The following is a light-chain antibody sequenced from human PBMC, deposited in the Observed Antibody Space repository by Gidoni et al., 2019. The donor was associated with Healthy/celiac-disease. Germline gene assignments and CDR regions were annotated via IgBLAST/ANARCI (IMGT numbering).Light chain of an antibody. CDR3: SSYAGSNNYV. CDR2: EVS. Sequence: QSALTQPPSASGSPGPSVTIPCTGTSSDVGGYNNVSWYQQHPGKAPKLMIYEVSKRPSGVPDRFSGSKSGNTASLTVSGLQADDEADYYCSSYAGSNNYVFGTGTKVTVL. V-gene: IGLV2-8*01. CDR1: SSDVGGYNN. J-gene: IGLJ1*01.